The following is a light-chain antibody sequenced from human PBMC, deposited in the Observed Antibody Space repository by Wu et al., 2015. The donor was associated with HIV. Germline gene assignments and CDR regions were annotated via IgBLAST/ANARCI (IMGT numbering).Light chain of an antibody. J-gene: IGKJ1*01. V-gene: IGKV3-20*01. CDR1: QNVKNNY. CDR2: GAF. CDR3: QQYGSS. Sequence: EIVLTQSPGTLSLSPGDRATLSCRASQNVKNNYLAWYQQIPGQAPRLLIYGAFNRATGIPDRFSGSGSGTEFTLTISRLEPEDFAVYYCQQYGSSFGQGTRVDIK.